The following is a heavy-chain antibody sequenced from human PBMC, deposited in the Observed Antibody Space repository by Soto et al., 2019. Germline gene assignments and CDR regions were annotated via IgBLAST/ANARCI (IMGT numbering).Heavy chain of an antibody. CDR2: IYYSGST. Sequence: SEALCLTYTVSGGSISRGGYFWSWIRQHPRKGLEWIGYIYYSGSTYYNPSLKSRVTISVDTSKNQFSLKLSSVTAADTAVYYCARGSAASSWFAPWGQGTLVTVSS. CDR1: GGSISRGGYF. D-gene: IGHD2-15*01. J-gene: IGHJ5*02. CDR3: ARGSAASSWFAP. V-gene: IGHV4-31*03.